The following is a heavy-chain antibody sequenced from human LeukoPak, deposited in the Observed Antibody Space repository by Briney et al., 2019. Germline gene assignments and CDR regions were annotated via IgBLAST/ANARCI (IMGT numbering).Heavy chain of an antibody. J-gene: IGHJ3*02. CDR3: ATPLGASDAFDI. Sequence: GASVKVSCEASGGTFSSYAISWVRQAPGQGLEWMGRIIPIFGTANYAQKFQGRVTITTDESTSTAYMELSSLRSEDTAVYYCATPLGASDAFDIWGQGTMVTVSS. CDR1: GGTFSSYA. V-gene: IGHV1-69*05. D-gene: IGHD1-26*01. CDR2: IIPIFGTA.